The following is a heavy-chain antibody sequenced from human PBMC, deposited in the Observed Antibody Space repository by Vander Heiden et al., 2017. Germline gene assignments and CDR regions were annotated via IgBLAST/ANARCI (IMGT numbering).Heavy chain of an antibody. CDR2: INNDGRSA. Sequence: EVQLVESGGGLVQPGGSLRLSCVASGFTFSTYPMHWVRQAPGKGLVWVSRINNDGRSANYADSVKGRFTISRDNARNTLFLQMNGLRAEDTAVYYCARLQVVAGLGAWGQGTLVTVSS. CDR1: GFTFSTYP. D-gene: IGHD6-19*01. J-gene: IGHJ5*02. V-gene: IGHV3-74*01. CDR3: ARLQVVAGLGA.